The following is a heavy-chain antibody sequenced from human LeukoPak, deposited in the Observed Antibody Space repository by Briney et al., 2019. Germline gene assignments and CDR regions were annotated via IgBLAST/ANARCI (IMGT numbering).Heavy chain of an antibody. CDR2: IYYSGST. D-gene: IGHD3-10*01. CDR1: GGSVSSTHY. Sequence: PSETLSLTCTVSGGSVSSTHYWGWIRQPPGKGLEWIGSIYYSGSTYYNPSLKSRVTISVDTSKNQFSLKLSSVTAADTAVYYCARGLWRGSGSYPAEDFDYWGQGTLVTVSS. J-gene: IGHJ4*02. CDR3: ARGLWRGSGSYPAEDFDY. V-gene: IGHV4-39*07.